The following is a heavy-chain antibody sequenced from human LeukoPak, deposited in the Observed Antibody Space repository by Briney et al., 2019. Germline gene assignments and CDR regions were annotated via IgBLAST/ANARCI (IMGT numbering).Heavy chain of an antibody. Sequence: GGSLRLSCAASGFTFDNYAMHWVRQAPGKGLEWVSGISWNSGSIGYADSVKGRFTISRDNAKNSLYLQMNSLRAEDTALYYCAKEISPSYGSNPFDIWGQGTMVTVSS. D-gene: IGHD2-2*01. CDR1: GFTFDNYA. J-gene: IGHJ3*02. V-gene: IGHV3-9*01. CDR3: AKEISPSYGSNPFDI. CDR2: ISWNSGSI.